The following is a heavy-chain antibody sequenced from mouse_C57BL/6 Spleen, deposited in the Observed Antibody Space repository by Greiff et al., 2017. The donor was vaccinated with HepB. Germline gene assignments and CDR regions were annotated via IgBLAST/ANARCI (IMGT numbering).Heavy chain of an antibody. CDR3: ATTGTGYYFDY. CDR2: ISYDGSN. V-gene: IGHV3-6*01. Sequence: EVKVEESGPGLVKPSQSLSLTCSVTGYSITSGYYWNWIRQFPGNKLEWMGYISYDGSNNYNPSLKNRISITRDTSKNQFFLKLNSVTTEDTATYYCATTGTGYYFDYWGQGTTLTVSS. CDR1: GYSITSGYY. J-gene: IGHJ2*01. D-gene: IGHD4-1*02.